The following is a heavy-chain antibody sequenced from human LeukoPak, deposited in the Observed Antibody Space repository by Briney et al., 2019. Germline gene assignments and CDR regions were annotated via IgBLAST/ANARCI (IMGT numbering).Heavy chain of an antibody. J-gene: IGHJ3*02. CDR2: IIPNSGAT. CDR1: RYTFTAYH. D-gene: IGHD2-21*01. V-gene: IGHV1-2*06. CDR3: ARGISGCFDI. Sequence: ASVKVSCNPSRYTFTAYHMHWVRQAPGQGLEWMGRIIPNSGATNYAQNFQDRVTLTRDTSISTAYMELSRLRPDDTAVYFCARGISGCFDIWGQGTMVTVSS.